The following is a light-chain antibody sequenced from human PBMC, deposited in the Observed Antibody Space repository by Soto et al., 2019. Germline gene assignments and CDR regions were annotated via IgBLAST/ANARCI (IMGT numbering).Light chain of an antibody. CDR3: SSYTNSSPWI. V-gene: IGLV2-14*01. CDR2: EVS. J-gene: IGLJ2*01. CDR1: SSDVGGYDF. Sequence: QSALTQPASVSGSPGQSITISCTGTSSDVGGYDFVSWYQQYPGKAPKLMIYEVSNRPSGVSNRFSGSKSGNTASLPISGLQAEDEADYYCSSYTNSSPWIFGGGTKLTVL.